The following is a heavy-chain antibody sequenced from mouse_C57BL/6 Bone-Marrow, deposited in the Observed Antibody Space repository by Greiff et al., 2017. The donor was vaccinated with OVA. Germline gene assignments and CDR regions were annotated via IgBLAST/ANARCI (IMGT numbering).Heavy chain of an antibody. V-gene: IGHV5-12*01. Sequence: DVMLVESGGGLVQPGGSLKLSCAASGFTFSDYYMYWVRQTPEKRLEWVAYISNGGGSTYYPDTVKGRFTISRDNAKNTLYLQMSRLKSEDTAMYYLARHCVYYDYDGYAMDYWGQGTSVTVSS. D-gene: IGHD2-4*01. CDR3: ARHCVYYDYDGYAMDY. CDR1: GFTFSDYY. J-gene: IGHJ4*01. CDR2: ISNGGGST.